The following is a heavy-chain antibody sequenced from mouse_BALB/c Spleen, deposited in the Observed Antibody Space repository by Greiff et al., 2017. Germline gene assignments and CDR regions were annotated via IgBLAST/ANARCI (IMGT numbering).Heavy chain of an antibody. J-gene: IGHJ4*01. CDR3: ARYYGNYAGSAMDY. Sequence: EVQVVESGGGLVQPGGSRKLSCAASGFTFSSFGMHWVRQAPEKGLEWVAYISSGSSTIYYADTVKGRFTISRDNPRNTLFLQMTSLRSEDTAMYYCARYYGNYAGSAMDYWGQGTSVTVSS. V-gene: IGHV5-17*02. D-gene: IGHD2-1*01. CDR1: GFTFSSFG. CDR2: ISSGSSTI.